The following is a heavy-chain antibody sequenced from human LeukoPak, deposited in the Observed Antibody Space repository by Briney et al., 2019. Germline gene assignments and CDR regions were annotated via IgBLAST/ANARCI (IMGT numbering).Heavy chain of an antibody. Sequence: RASVKVSYKASGGTFSSYAISWVRQAPGQGLEWVGGIIPIFGTANYAQKFQGRVTITADESTSTAYMELSSLRSEDTAVYYCARASREGEMGDFDYWGQGTLVTVSS. CDR1: GGTFSSYA. CDR2: IIPIFGTA. D-gene: IGHD2-8*01. J-gene: IGHJ4*02. CDR3: ARASREGEMGDFDY. V-gene: IGHV1-69*01.